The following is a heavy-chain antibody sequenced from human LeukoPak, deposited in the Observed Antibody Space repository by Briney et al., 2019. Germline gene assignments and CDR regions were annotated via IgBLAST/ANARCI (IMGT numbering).Heavy chain of an antibody. CDR2: INPSGGST. J-gene: IGHJ5*02. CDR3: ARGSYSSGSSYYDFWSGYYENVWFDP. V-gene: IGHV1-46*01. CDR1: GYTFTSYY. Sequence: GASVKVSCKASGYTFTSYYMHWVRQAPGQGLEWKGIINPSGGSTSYAQKFQGRVTMTRDTSTSTVYMELSSLRSEDTAVYYCARGSYSSGSSYYDFWSGYYENVWFDPWGQGTLVTVSS. D-gene: IGHD3-3*01.